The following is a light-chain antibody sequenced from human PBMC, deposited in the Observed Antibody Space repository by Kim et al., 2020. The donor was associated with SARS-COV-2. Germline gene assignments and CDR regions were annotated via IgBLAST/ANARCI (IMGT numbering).Light chain of an antibody. CDR1: SSNIGRYNY. Sequence: QSALTQPPSASGSPGQSVTISCTGSSSNIGRYNYVSWYQHHPGKVPKLMIYDVSRRPSGVPDRFSGSKSDNTASLTVSGLQAEDEADYYCSSYTDSDTLIFGGGTQLTVL. CDR3: SSYTDSDTLI. V-gene: IGLV2-8*01. CDR2: DVS. J-gene: IGLJ2*01.